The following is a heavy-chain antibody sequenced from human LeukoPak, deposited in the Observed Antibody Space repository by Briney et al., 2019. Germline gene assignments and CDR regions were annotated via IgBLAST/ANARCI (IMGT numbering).Heavy chain of an antibody. J-gene: IGHJ4*02. CDR3: ARALSGYDLGGTDFDY. D-gene: IGHD5-12*01. CDR1: GYTFTGYY. Sequence: ASVKVSCKASGYTFTGYYMHWVRQAPGQGLEWMGWINPNSGGTNYAQKFQGRVTMTRDTSISTAYTELSRLRSDDTAVYYCARALSGYDLGGTDFDYWGQGTLVTVSS. V-gene: IGHV1-2*02. CDR2: INPNSGGT.